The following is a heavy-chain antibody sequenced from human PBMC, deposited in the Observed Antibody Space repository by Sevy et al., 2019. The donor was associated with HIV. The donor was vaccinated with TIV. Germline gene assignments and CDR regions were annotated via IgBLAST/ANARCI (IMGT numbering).Heavy chain of an antibody. CDR3: AKDYSAGVTMVRGAYRARGDYFDY. V-gene: IGHV3-30*18. Sequence: GGSLRLSCVTSGFTFRTSGMHWVRQSPGKGLEWVAVISYDEAHKNYADSVKGRFSISKDNSKKTLYLQMSSLRTEDTAVYYCAKDYSAGVTMVRGAYRARGDYFDYWSQGTQVTVSS. D-gene: IGHD3-10*01. CDR1: GFTFRTSG. CDR2: ISYDEAHK. J-gene: IGHJ4*02.